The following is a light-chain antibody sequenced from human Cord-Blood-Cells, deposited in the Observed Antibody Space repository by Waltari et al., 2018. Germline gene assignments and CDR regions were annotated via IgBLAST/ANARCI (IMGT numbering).Light chain of an antibody. V-gene: IGLV2-8*01. CDR3: SSYAGSNNV. J-gene: IGLJ3*02. Sequence: QSALTQPPSASGSPGQSVTISCTGTSSDVGGYNYVSWYQQHPGKAPKLMIYEVSKRPSGVPDRFSCSKSGNTASLTVSGLQAEDEADYYCSSYAGSNNVFGGGTKLTVL. CDR1: SSDVGGYNY. CDR2: EVS.